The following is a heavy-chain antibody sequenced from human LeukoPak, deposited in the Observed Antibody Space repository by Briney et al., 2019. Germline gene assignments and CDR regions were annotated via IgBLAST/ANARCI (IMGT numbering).Heavy chain of an antibody. D-gene: IGHD1-26*01. J-gene: IGHJ3*02. V-gene: IGHV4-4*07. CDR1: GGSISSYY. CDR3: ARETRLHSGSYSNDAFDI. Sequence: PSETLSLTCTVSGGSISSYYWTWIRQPAGKGLEWIGRFYSTGSTNYNPSLKSRVTMSVDTSKNQFSLKLSSVTAADTAVYYCARETRLHSGSYSNDAFDIWGQGTMATVSS. CDR2: FYSTGST.